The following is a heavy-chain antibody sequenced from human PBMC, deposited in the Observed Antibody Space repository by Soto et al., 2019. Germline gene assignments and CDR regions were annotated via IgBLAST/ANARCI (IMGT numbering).Heavy chain of an antibody. D-gene: IGHD6-13*01. V-gene: IGHV4-4*07. CDR3: VASLAASGLNWLDP. Sequence: SETLSLTCIVSGGSISEKYWNWVRQPPGKGLEWIGLIFANGHTDYNPSLKSRVTMSVDASKNQFSLRLTSMTAADTAVYYCVASLAASGLNWLDPWGRGTLVTVSS. CDR1: GGSISEKY. J-gene: IGHJ5*02. CDR2: IFANGHT.